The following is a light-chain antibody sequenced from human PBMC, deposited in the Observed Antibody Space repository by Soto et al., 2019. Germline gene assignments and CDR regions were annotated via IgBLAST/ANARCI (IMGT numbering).Light chain of an antibody. CDR2: ETS. J-gene: IGKJ3*01. V-gene: IGKV1-39*01. Sequence: MTQSPSSLSASVGDRVTIARRASQNVRSYLNWYQQRPGKAPKLLISETSTLESGVPSKFSGTGYGTDFTLTISSLQPEDFATYYCQQTFSIPRTFGPGTKVDIK. CDR1: QNVRSY. CDR3: QQTFSIPRT.